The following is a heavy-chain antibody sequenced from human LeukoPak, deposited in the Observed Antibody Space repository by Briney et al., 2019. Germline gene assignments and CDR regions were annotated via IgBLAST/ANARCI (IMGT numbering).Heavy chain of an antibody. CDR2: ISSSSYI. CDR1: GSTFRAYS. Sequence: GGPLRLSFAASGSTFRAYSMNWVGQAPGKGLEGVSSISSSSYIYYADSLNSRLTLSQPNAKTSLPMQMTSLRAAETAVYYTAGDMTVTPYGYGMDVWRQGCTVTV. D-gene: IGHD4-17*01. J-gene: IGHJ6*01. V-gene: IGHV3-21*03. CDR3: AGDMTVTPYGYGMDV.